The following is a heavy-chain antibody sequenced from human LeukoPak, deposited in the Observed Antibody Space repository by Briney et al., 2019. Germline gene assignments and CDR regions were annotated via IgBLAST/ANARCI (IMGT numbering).Heavy chain of an antibody. V-gene: IGHV4-59*01. CDR1: GGSISSNY. J-gene: IGHJ6*04. Sequence: SESQSLTCTLSGGSISSNYWSWTRHPPGGGRGWLGYISYYGSTNYNPSLKSRVTISVDPSNNQFSLKLSSVTAADTAVYFCARDSAPGYDFWSGYYKGGMDVWGKGTTVTVSS. CDR2: ISYYGST. D-gene: IGHD3-3*01. CDR3: ARDSAPGYDFWSGYYKGGMDV.